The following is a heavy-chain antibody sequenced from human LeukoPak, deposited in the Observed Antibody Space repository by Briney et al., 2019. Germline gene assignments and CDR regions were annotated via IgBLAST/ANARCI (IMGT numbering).Heavy chain of an antibody. D-gene: IGHD5-18*01. J-gene: IGHJ5*01. CDR2: INPNSGST. Sequence: ASVKVSCKASGYSFTDYYIHWVRQAPGQGLELMGWINPNSGSTNYVQKFQGRVTMTSDTSISTVYVELSRLTSDDTAVYFCARPGVTPDTNWFDSWGQGTLVTVSS. CDR3: ARPGVTPDTNWFDS. V-gene: IGHV1-2*02. CDR1: GYSFTDYY.